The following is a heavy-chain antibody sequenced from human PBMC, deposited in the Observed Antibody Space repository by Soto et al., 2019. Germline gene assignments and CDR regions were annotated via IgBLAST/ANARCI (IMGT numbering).Heavy chain of an antibody. J-gene: IGHJ6*02. CDR2: MNPNSGNT. CDR3: ARPLYGSGSYWIYYYYGMDV. V-gene: IGHV1-8*01. CDR1: GYTFTSYD. Sequence: ASVKVSCKASGYTFTSYDINWVRQATGQGLERMGWMNPNSGNTGYAQKFQGRVTMTRNTSISTAYMELSSPRSEDTAVYYCARPLYGSGSYWIYYYYGMDVWGQGTRVTVSS. D-gene: IGHD3-10*01.